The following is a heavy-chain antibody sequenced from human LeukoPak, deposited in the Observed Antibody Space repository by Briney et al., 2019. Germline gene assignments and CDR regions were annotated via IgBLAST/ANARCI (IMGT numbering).Heavy chain of an antibody. CDR3: ALARSEYHYGMDV. V-gene: IGHV6-1*01. CDR1: GDSDSSISVA. CDR2: TYYRSKWYY. J-gene: IGHJ6*02. Sequence: SQTLSLTCAISGDSDSSISVAWNRITQSPSRGLEWLGRTYYRSKWYYEYAVSVKGRININPDPSNNQFSLQLNSVTPEDTAVYYCALARSEYHYGMDVWGQGTTVTVSS.